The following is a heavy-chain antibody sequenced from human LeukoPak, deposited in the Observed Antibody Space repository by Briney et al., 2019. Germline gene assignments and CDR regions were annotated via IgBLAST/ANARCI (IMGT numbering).Heavy chain of an antibody. Sequence: GGSLRLSCAASGFTFSSHAMTWVRQTPGKGLEWVSNINAGGDNTLYADSVKGRFIISRDNSKSTLYLQMNSLRAEDTAVYYCARDALEEGFDPWGQGTLVTVSS. J-gene: IGHJ5*02. V-gene: IGHV3-23*01. CDR2: INAGGDNT. CDR3: ARDALEEGFDP. CDR1: GFTFSSHA. D-gene: IGHD1-1*01.